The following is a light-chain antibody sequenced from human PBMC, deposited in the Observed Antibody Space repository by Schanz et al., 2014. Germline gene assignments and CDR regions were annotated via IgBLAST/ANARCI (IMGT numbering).Light chain of an antibody. CDR3: SSYAGNNKLL. CDR2: EVS. V-gene: IGLV2-8*01. CDR1: SSDVGGYNY. J-gene: IGLJ2*01. Sequence: QSALTQPASVSGSPGQSITISCTGTSSDVGGYNYASWYQQHPGKAPKLVISEVSKRPSGVPDRFSGSKSGNTASLTISGLQDEDEGDYYCSSYAGNNKLLFGGGTKLTVL.